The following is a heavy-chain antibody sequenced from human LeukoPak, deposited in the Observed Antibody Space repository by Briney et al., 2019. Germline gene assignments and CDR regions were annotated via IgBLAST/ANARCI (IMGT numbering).Heavy chain of an antibody. Sequence: SETLSLTCTVSGGSISSYYWSWIRQPPGKGLEWIGYIYYSGSTNYNPSLKSRVTISVDTSKNQFSLKLSSVTAADTAVYYCARVRVLGGYYYPLYYFDYWGQGTLVTVSS. J-gene: IGHJ4*02. CDR3: ARVRVLGGYYYPLYYFDY. CDR2: IYYSGST. V-gene: IGHV4-59*01. D-gene: IGHD3-22*01. CDR1: GGSISSYY.